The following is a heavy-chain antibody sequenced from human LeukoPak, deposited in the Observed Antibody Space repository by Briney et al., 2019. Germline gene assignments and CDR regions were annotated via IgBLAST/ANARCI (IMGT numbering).Heavy chain of an antibody. V-gene: IGHV5-51*01. CDR3: ARLKGGLVKLRECYFDY. Sequence: GESLKISCKASGYSFSTYWIAWVRQMPGKGLELMGIMYPDDSDTRNSPSFQGQVTISADKSINTAYLQWNSLQASDTAIYYCARLKGGLVKLRECYFDYWGQGTLVTV. CDR1: GYSFSTYW. D-gene: IGHD4-17*01. CDR2: MYPDDSDT. J-gene: IGHJ4*02.